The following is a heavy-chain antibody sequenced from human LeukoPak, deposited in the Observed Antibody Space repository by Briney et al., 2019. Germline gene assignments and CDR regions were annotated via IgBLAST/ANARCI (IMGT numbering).Heavy chain of an antibody. CDR1: GGSISSYY. CDR3: ARDKPWFDP. Sequence: SETLSLTCTVSGGSISSYYWSWIRQPPGKGLEWIGYIYYSGSTNYNPSLKSRVTISVDTSRNQFSLKLSSVTAADTAVYYCARDKPWFDPWGQGTLVTVSS. CDR2: IYYSGST. V-gene: IGHV4-59*01. J-gene: IGHJ5*02.